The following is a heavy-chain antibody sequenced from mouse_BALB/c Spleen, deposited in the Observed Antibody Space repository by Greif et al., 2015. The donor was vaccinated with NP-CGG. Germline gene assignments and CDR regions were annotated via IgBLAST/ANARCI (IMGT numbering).Heavy chain of an antibody. CDR3: ARYDYYFDY. CDR1: GFTLSSFG. D-gene: IGHD2-4*01. V-gene: IGHV5-17*02. CDR2: IRSGSSTI. J-gene: IGHJ2*01. Sequence: EVKLMESGGGLVQPGGSRKLSCAASGFTLSSFGMHWVRQAPEKGLEWVAYIRSGSSTIYYADTVRGRFTISRDKPKNPLFLQMTSLRSEDTAMYYCARYDYYFDYWGQGTTLTVSS.